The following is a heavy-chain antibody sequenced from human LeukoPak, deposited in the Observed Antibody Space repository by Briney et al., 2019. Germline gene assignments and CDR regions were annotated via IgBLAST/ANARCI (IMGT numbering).Heavy chain of an antibody. V-gene: IGHV3-23*01. CDR1: GFTFSSYA. J-gene: IGHJ3*02. D-gene: IGHD6-13*01. CDR2: VSGSWWGSIISGSGGST. CDR3: AKGRVAAADTPAFDI. Sequence: SGGSLRLSCAASGFTFSSYAMSWVRQAPGKGLEWVSTVSGSWWGSIISGSGGSTYYADSVKGRFTISRDNSKDTLYLQMNSLRAEDTAVYYCAKGRVAAADTPAFDIWGQGTMVTVSA.